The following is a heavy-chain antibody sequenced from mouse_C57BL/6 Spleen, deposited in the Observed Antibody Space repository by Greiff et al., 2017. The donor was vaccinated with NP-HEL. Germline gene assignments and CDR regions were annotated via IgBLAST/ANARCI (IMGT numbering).Heavy chain of an antibody. V-gene: IGHV1-9*01. CDR1: GYTFTGYW. CDR3: ARAPYYYGSSPYYFDY. Sequence: QVQLKQSGAELMKPGASVKLSCKATGYTFTGYWIEWVKQRPGHGLEWIGEILPGSGSTNYNEKFKGKATFTADTSSNTAYMQLSSLTTEDSAIYYCARAPYYYGSSPYYFDYWGQGTTLTVSS. CDR2: ILPGSGST. D-gene: IGHD1-1*01. J-gene: IGHJ2*01.